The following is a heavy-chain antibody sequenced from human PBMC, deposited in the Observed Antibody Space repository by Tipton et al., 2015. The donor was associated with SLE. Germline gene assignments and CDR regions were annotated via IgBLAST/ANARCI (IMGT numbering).Heavy chain of an antibody. Sequence: SLRLSCAASGFTFSSCAMHWVRQAPGKGLEWVAFIRYDGSEEYYADSVKGRFTISRDNSDNTVFLQMTSRRSEDTGVYFCSELKAAWGQGTLVTVSP. V-gene: IGHV3-30*02. J-gene: IGHJ5*02. CDR1: GFTFSSCA. CDR2: IRYDGSEE. CDR3: SELKAA.